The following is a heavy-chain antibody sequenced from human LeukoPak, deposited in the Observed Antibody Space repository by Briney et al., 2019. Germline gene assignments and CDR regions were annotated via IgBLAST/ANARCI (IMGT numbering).Heavy chain of an antibody. CDR1: GGSISSSSYY. CDR2: IYYSGST. V-gene: IGHV4-39*01. CDR3: ARGYYGSGSYSGFDP. Sequence: SETLSLTCTVSGGSISSSSYYWGWIRQPPGKGLEWIGSIYYSGSTYYNPSLKSRVTISVDTSKNQFSLKLSSVTAADTAVYYCARGYYGSGSYSGFDPWGQGTLVTVSS. J-gene: IGHJ5*02. D-gene: IGHD3-10*01.